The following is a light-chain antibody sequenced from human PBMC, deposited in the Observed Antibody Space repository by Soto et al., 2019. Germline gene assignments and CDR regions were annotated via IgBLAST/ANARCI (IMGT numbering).Light chain of an antibody. CDR1: QGIYNY. V-gene: IGKV1-27*01. CDR2: AAS. J-gene: IGKJ3*01. Sequence: DIPMTQSPSSLSASVGDRVNITCRASQGIYNYLAWYQQKPGKVPKLLIFAASTLQSGVPSRFSGSGSGTDFTLTISSLQPEDVATYYCQKYDSAPRAFTFGPGTKVDIK. CDR3: QKYDSAPRAFT.